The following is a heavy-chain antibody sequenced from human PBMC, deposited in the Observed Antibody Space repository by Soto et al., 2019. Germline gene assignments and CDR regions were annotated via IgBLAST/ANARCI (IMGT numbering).Heavy chain of an antibody. V-gene: IGHV4-39*01. CDR2: IYYSGST. D-gene: IGHD5-12*01. Sequence: SETLSLTCTVSGGSISSSSYYWGWIRHPPGKGLEWIGSIYYSGSTYYNPSLKSRVTISVDTSKNQFSLKLSSVTAADTAVYYCARHQATQLSYFDYWGQGTLVTVSS. CDR3: ARHQATQLSYFDY. CDR1: GGSISSSSYY. J-gene: IGHJ4*02.